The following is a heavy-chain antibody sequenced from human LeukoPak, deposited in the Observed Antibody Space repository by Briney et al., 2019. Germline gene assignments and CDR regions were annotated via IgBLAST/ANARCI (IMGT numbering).Heavy chain of an antibody. V-gene: IGHV3-30*02. CDR2: IRYDGSNK. Sequence: PGGSLRLSCAASGFTFSDYYMSWIRQAPGKGLEWVAFIRYDGSNKYYADSVKGRFTISRDNAKNSLYLQMNSLRAEDTAVYYCARDGGVLLWFGELSPGGYDYWGQGTLVTVSS. CDR3: ARDGGVLLWFGELSPGGYDY. CDR1: GFTFSDYY. J-gene: IGHJ4*02. D-gene: IGHD3-10*01.